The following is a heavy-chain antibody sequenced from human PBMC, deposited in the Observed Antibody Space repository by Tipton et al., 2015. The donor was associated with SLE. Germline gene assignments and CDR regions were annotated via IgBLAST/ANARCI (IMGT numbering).Heavy chain of an antibody. V-gene: IGHV4-59*12. CDR1: GGSITDFY. CDR3: ARENVAADGGLDV. J-gene: IGHJ3*01. CDR2: MFYIGNS. D-gene: IGHD6-13*01. Sequence: TLSLTCSVSGGSITDFYWSWLRKPPGKGLQWIGFMFYIGNSEYNPSLRSRVTISIDTSKNQFSLKVNSVTAADTAVYYCARENVAADGGLDVWGQGTMVTVSS.